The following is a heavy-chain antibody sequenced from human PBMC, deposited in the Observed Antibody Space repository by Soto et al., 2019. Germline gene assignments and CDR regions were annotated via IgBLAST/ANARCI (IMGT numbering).Heavy chain of an antibody. V-gene: IGHV3-74*01. J-gene: IGHJ6*03. D-gene: IGHD4-17*01. CDR3: VRETTYGDYYYYYMDV. Sequence: EVQLVESGGGLVQPGGSLRLSCAASGFTFRTYWIYWVRQAPGKGLVWVSRINSDGSVTTYADSVKGRFTVSRDNAKNTVYLQMNSLRAEDTAVYYCVRETTYGDYYYYYMDVWGKGTKVTVSS. CDR2: INSDGSVT. CDR1: GFTFRTYW.